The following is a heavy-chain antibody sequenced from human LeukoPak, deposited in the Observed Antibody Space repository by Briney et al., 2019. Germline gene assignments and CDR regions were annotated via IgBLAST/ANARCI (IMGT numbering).Heavy chain of an antibody. Sequence: GGSLRLSCAASGFTFSSYAMSWVRQAPGKGLEWVSAISGGSTYYADSVKGRFTISRDNSKNTLYLQMNSLRAEDTAVYYCAKDPAYSTVTLFDYWGQGTLVTVSS. CDR3: AKDPAYSTVTLFDY. CDR1: GFTFSSYA. V-gene: IGHV3-23*01. D-gene: IGHD4-17*01. CDR2: ISGGST. J-gene: IGHJ4*02.